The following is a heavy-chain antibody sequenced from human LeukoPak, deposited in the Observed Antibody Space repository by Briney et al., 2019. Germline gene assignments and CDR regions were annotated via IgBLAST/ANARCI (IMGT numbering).Heavy chain of an antibody. CDR1: GFTFSSYA. Sequence: PGGSLRLSCAASGFTFSSYAMTWARQAPGKGLEWVSTITGSGSDTFYADFVKGRFTISRDNAKNPLFLQLNSLRAGDTAIYYCAKDGGYWGQGSLVTVSS. CDR3: AKDGGY. CDR2: ITGSGSDT. J-gene: IGHJ4*02. D-gene: IGHD3-3*01. V-gene: IGHV3-23*01.